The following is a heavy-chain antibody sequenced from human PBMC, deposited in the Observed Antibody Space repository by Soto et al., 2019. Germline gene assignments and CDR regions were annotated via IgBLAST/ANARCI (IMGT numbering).Heavy chain of an antibody. D-gene: IGHD3-3*01. V-gene: IGHV3-11*01. CDR1: GFTFSDYY. J-gene: IGHJ5*02. Sequence: QVQLVESGGGLVKPGGSLRLSCAASGFTFSDYYMTWIRQAPGKGLEWVSYISSSGNTIYYADSVKGRFTISRDNDKTSLYLQMRSLRADATAVYYCSRVRGADFWSACVDPWGQGTLVTVDS. CDR2: ISSSGNTI. CDR3: SRVRGADFWSACVDP.